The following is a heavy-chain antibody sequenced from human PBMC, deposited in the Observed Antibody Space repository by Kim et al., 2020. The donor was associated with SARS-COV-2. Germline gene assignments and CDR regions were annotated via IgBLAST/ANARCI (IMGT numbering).Heavy chain of an antibody. CDR3: ARRPGGGIDY. V-gene: IGHV4-39*01. Sequence: HTTPSPQSRGTISVDTSKNQFSLKLGSVAAADTAVYYCARRPGGGIDYWGQGTLVTVSS. J-gene: IGHJ4*02. D-gene: IGHD3-16*01.